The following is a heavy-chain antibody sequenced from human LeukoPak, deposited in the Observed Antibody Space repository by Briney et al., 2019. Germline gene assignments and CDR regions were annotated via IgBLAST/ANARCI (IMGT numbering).Heavy chain of an antibody. Sequence: SETLSLTCTVSGGSISSSSYYWGWIRQPPGKGLEWIGSIYYSGSTYYNPSLKSRVTISVDTSKNQFSLKLSSVTAADTAVYYCARDGTRYSYGFTPDYWGQGTLVTVSS. J-gene: IGHJ4*02. D-gene: IGHD5-18*01. CDR3: ARDGTRYSYGFTPDY. CDR2: IYYSGST. CDR1: GGSISSSSYY. V-gene: IGHV4-39*07.